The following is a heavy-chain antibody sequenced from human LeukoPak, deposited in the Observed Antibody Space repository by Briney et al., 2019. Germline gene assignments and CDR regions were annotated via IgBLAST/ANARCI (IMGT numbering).Heavy chain of an antibody. V-gene: IGHV3-30*03. CDR3: AREGYYGSGSPPSLYFDY. J-gene: IGHJ4*02. CDR1: GFTFSNYG. Sequence: AGGSLRLSCVASGFTFSNYGMHWVRQAPGKGLEWVAVTSSDLNVKLYADSVKGRFTISRDNSRSTLYLQMNSLRPEDTAIYYCAREGYYGSGSPPSLYFDYWGQGTLVTVSS. D-gene: IGHD3-10*01. CDR2: TSSDLNVK.